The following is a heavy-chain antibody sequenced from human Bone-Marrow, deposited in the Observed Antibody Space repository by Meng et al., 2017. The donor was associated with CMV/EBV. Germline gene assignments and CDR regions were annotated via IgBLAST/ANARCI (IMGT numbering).Heavy chain of an antibody. CDR3: ATSPFWDNIKPERYSDY. J-gene: IGHJ4*02. Sequence: GGSLRLSCAASGFTFSSYSMNWVRQAPGKGLEWVSSISSSSSYIYYADSVKGRFTISRDNAKNSLYLQMNSLRAEDTAVYYCATSPFWDNIKPERYSDYCGQGTLVTVSS. D-gene: IGHD2/OR15-2a*01. V-gene: IGHV3-21*01. CDR2: ISSSSSYI. CDR1: GFTFSSYS.